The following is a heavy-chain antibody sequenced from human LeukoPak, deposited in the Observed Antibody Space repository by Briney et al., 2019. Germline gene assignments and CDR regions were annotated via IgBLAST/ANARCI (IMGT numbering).Heavy chain of an antibody. J-gene: IGHJ4*02. CDR2: IYHSGST. D-gene: IGHD6-13*01. Sequence: SETLSLTCTVSGGSISSSNWWSWVRQPPGKGLEWIGEIYHSGSTNYNPSLKSRVTISVDKSKNQFSLKLSSVTAADTAVYYCARDAIAAAGTGQYYFDYWGQGTLVTVSS. V-gene: IGHV4-4*02. CDR3: ARDAIAAAGTGQYYFDY. CDR1: GGSISSSNW.